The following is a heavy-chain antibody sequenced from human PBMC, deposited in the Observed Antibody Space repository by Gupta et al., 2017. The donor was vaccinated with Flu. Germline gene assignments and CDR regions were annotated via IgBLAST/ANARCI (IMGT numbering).Heavy chain of an antibody. Sequence: GKGLEWVSAISGSGGSTYYADSVKGRFTISRDNSKNTLYLQMNRLRAEDTAVYYCAKGGVTVTHVRKNAFDIWGQGTMVTVSS. D-gene: IGHD4-17*01. CDR2: ISGSGGST. V-gene: IGHV3-23*01. J-gene: IGHJ3*02. CDR3: AKGGVTVTHVRKNAFDI.